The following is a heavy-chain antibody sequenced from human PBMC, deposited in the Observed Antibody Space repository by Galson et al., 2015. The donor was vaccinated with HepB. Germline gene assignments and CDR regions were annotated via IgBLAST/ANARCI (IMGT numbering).Heavy chain of an antibody. J-gene: IGHJ4*02. CDR2: ISAYNGNT. D-gene: IGHD3-22*01. CDR1: GYTFTSYG. V-gene: IGHV1-18*04. Sequence: SVKVSCKASGYTFTSYGISWVRQAPGQGLEWMGWISAYNGNTNYAQKLQGRVTMTTDTSTSTAYMELRSLRSDDTAVYYCARDGADYYDSSGYIVDYWGQGTLVTVSS. CDR3: ARDGADYYDSSGYIVDY.